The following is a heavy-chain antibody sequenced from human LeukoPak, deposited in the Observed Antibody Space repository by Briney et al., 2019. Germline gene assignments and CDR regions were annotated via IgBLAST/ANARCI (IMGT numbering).Heavy chain of an antibody. V-gene: IGHV4-34*01. CDR3: ARGAWATRLGS. Sequence: PSETLSLTCAVYGESLNSYYWSWVRQPPGEGLVWIGEIYESGTTEYNPSLKGRVTISMVPSKQQFSLSLSSVTAADTGVYYCARGAWATRLGSWGLGTPVIVSS. D-gene: IGHD2-15*01. J-gene: IGHJ4*02. CDR1: GESLNSYY. CDR2: IYESGTT.